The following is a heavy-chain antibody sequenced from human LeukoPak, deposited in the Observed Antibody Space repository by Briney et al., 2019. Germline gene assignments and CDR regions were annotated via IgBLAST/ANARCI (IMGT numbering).Heavy chain of an antibody. CDR2: MNPNSGNT. J-gene: IGHJ6*02. D-gene: IGHD3-22*01. CDR3: ARSLYYYDSSGYYSGVYYYYGMDV. V-gene: IGHV1-8*02. Sequence: ASVEVSCKASGYTFTGYYMHWVRQATGQGLEWMGWMNPNSGNTGYAQKFQGRVTMTRNTSISTAYMELSSLRSEDTAVYYCARSLYYYDSSGYYSGVYYYYGMDVWGQGTTVTVSS. CDR1: GYTFTGYY.